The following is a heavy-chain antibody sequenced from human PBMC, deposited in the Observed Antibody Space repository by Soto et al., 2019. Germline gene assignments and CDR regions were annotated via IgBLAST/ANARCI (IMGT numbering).Heavy chain of an antibody. CDR1: GYTFTSYG. Sequence: ASVKVSCKASGYTFTSYGISWVRQAPGQGLEWMGWISAYNGNTNYAQKLQGRVTMTTDTSTSTAYMELRSLRSDDTAVYYCARDMVRGTDYYYYGMDVWGQGTTVTVSS. V-gene: IGHV1-18*01. D-gene: IGHD3-10*01. CDR2: ISAYNGNT. CDR3: ARDMVRGTDYYYYGMDV. J-gene: IGHJ6*02.